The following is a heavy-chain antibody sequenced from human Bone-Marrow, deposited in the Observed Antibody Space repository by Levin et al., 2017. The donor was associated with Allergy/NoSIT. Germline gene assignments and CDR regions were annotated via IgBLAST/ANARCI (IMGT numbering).Heavy chain of an antibody. V-gene: IGHV3-53*01. CDR3: AGVPGFL. Sequence: GGSLRLSCAASGFTVGNNYMSWVRQAPGKGLEWVSFIYSGGKTYYADSVKGRFTISRDSSKNTLYLHMNSLRVEDTAIYYCAGVPGFLWGQGTLVTVSS. CDR1: GFTVGNNY. J-gene: IGHJ4*02. CDR2: IYSGGKT. D-gene: IGHD2/OR15-2a*01.